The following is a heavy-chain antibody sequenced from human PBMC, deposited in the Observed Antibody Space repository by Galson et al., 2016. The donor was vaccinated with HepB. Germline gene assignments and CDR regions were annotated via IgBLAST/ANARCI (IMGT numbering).Heavy chain of an antibody. CDR1: GFTLSSYA. CDR2: IDTSDSTT. V-gene: IGHV3-23*01. D-gene: IGHD5-12*01. CDR3: AKGRGAGYSGCEWNFDY. Sequence: SLRLSCAASGFTLSSYAMTWVRQAPGKGLEWVSSIDTSDSTTSYADSEGRFTISRDNSKNTLYLQMYSLRAEDTAVYYCAKGRGAGYSGCEWNFDYWGQGSLVTVSS. J-gene: IGHJ4*02.